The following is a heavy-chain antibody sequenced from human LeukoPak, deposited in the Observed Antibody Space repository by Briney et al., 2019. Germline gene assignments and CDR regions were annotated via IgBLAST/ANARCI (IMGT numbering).Heavy chain of an antibody. J-gene: IGHJ6*03. CDR2: IYYSGST. D-gene: IGHD6-6*01. Sequence: SETLSLTCTVSGGSISSHYWSWIRQPPGKGLEWIGYIYYSGSTNYNPSLKSRVTMSVDTSKNQFSLKLTSLTAADTAVYYCARVQAPPEYSSASREHGQQLYYYYMDVWGKGTTVTVS. V-gene: IGHV4-59*11. CDR3: ARVQAPPEYSSASREHGQQLYYYYMDV. CDR1: GGSISSHY.